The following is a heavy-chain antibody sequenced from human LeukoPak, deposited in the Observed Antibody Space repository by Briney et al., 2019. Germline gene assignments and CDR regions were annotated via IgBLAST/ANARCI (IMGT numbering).Heavy chain of an antibody. CDR3: AKVASGADY. J-gene: IGHJ4*02. V-gene: IGHV3-23*01. CDR1: GFTFNSYV. CDR2: IGSSGGT. D-gene: IGHD6-19*01. Sequence: GGSLRLSCAASGFTFNSYVMAWVRQAPGRGLDWVSSIGSSGGTSYPDSVKGRFTISRDNSKNTLYLQMSSLRAEDTAIYYCAKVASGADYWGQGTLVTVSS.